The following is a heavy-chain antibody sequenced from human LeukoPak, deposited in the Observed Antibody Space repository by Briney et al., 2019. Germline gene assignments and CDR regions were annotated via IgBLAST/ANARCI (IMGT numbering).Heavy chain of an antibody. Sequence: SETLSLTCAVYGGSFSGYYWSWIRQPPGKGLEWIGEINHSGSTNYNPSLKSRVTISVDTSKNQFSLKLGSVTAADTAVYYCARQGQQRWFDPWGQGTLVTVSS. CDR2: INHSGST. CDR3: ARQGQQRWFDP. V-gene: IGHV4-34*01. CDR1: GGSFSGYY. J-gene: IGHJ5*02. D-gene: IGHD6-13*01.